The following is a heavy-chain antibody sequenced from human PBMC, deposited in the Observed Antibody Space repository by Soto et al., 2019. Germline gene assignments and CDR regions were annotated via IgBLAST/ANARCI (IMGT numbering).Heavy chain of an antibody. Sequence: EASVKVSCKASGGTFSSYAISWVRQAPGQGLEWMGGIISIFGTANYAQKFQGRVTITADESTSTAYMELSSLRSEDTAVYYCARPAAVAGPKYNWFDPWGQGTLVTVSS. CDR1: GGTFSSYA. V-gene: IGHV1-69*13. J-gene: IGHJ5*02. D-gene: IGHD6-19*01. CDR3: ARPAAVAGPKYNWFDP. CDR2: IISIFGTA.